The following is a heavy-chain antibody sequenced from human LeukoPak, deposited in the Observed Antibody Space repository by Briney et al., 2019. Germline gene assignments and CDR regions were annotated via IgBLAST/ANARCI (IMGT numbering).Heavy chain of an antibody. J-gene: IGHJ6*02. CDR1: GYTFTSYD. CDR3: ATGLVITPYYYYYGMDV. V-gene: IGHV1-8*01. D-gene: IGHD3/OR15-3a*01. CDR2: MNPNSGNT. Sequence: GASVKVSCKASGYTFTSYDINWVRQATGQGLEWMGWMNPNSGNTGYAQKFQGRVTMTRNTSISTAYMELSSLRSEDTAVYYCATGLVITPYYYYYGMDVWGQGTTVTVSS.